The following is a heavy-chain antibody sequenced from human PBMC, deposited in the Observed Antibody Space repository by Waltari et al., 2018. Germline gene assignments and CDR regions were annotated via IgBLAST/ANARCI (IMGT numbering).Heavy chain of an antibody. V-gene: IGHV4-4*02. J-gene: IGHJ4*02. CDR1: W. D-gene: IGHD2-15*01. Sequence: WWSWVRQSAEKGLEWIGKIQGSGRTHYNPSCESRVRISIDTSNNQFSLKVSSTTAADTAVYYCARDRGRGIYLDSWGRGTLVTVSA. CDR2: IQGSGRT. CDR3: ARDRGRGIYLDS.